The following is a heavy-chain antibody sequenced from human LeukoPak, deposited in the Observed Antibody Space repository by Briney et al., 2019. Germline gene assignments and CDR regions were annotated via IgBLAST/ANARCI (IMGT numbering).Heavy chain of an antibody. CDR3: ARERNPNPAGTSFNFGEYAFDI. D-gene: IGHD6-13*01. CDR1: GYTFTGYY. V-gene: IGHV1-2*02. J-gene: IGHJ3*02. Sequence: ASVKVSCKASGYTFTGYYMHWVRQAPGQGLEWMGWINPNSGGTNYAQKFQGRVTMTRDTSISTAYMEQSRLRSDDTAVYYCARERNPNPAGTSFNFGEYAFDIWGQGTMVTVSS. CDR2: INPNSGGT.